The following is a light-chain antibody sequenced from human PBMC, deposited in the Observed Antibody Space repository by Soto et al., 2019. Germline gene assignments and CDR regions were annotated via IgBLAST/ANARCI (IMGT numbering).Light chain of an antibody. CDR3: QQYNDNWA. Sequence: DIQMTQSPSTLSASVGDRVTITCRASQSISSWLAWYQQKPGTAPKLLIYMASTLQSGVPSRFSGSGSGTEFTLTISSLQPDDSATYNCQQYNDNWAFGQGTKV. CDR2: MAS. CDR1: QSISSW. V-gene: IGKV1-5*03. J-gene: IGKJ1*01.